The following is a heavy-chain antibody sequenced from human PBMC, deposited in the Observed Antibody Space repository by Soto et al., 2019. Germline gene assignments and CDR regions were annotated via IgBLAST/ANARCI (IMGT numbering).Heavy chain of an antibody. CDR3: ARPLIPREYRPTTVTPYWYFDL. CDR2: MNPNSGNT. V-gene: IGHV1-8*01. Sequence: AAVKVSCKASGYTFTSYDINWVRQATGQGLEWMGWMNPNSGNTGYALKFQGRVTMTRNTSISTAYMELSSLRSEDTAVYYCARPLIPREYRPTTVTPYWYFDLWGRGTLVTVSS. CDR1: GYTFTSYD. J-gene: IGHJ2*01. D-gene: IGHD4-17*01.